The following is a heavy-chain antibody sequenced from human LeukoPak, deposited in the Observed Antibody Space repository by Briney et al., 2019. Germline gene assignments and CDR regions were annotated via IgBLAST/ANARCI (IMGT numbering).Heavy chain of an antibody. CDR2: IYYSGST. CDR1: GGSISSYY. CDR3: ARALIHTRTGYCKELDY. J-gene: IGHJ4*02. Sequence: SETLSLTCTVSGGSISSYYWSWIRQPPGKGREWIGYIYYSGSTNYNPSLKSRVTISVDTSKNQFSLKLSSVTAADTAVYYCARALIHTRTGYCKELDYWGQGTLVTVSS. V-gene: IGHV4-59*01. D-gene: IGHD3-9*01.